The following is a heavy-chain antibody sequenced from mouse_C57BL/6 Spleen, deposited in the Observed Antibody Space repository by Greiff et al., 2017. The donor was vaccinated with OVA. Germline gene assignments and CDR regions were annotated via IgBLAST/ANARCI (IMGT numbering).Heavy chain of an antibody. Sequence: EVQLQQSGPELVKPGASVKMSCKASGYTFTDYNMHWVKQSHGKSLEWIGYINPNNGGTSYNQKFKGKATLTVNKSSSTAYMELRSLTSEDSAVYYCAREYYGSSYYWYFDVWGTGTTVTVSS. CDR1: GYTFTDYN. V-gene: IGHV1-22*01. CDR3: AREYYGSSYYWYFDV. J-gene: IGHJ1*03. CDR2: INPNNGGT. D-gene: IGHD1-1*01.